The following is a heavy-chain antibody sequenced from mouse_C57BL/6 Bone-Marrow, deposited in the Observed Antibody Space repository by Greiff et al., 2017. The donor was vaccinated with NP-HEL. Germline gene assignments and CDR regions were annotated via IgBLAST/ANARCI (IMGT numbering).Heavy chain of an antibody. V-gene: IGHV1-20*01. CDR1: GYSFTGYF. Sequence: VQLQQSGPELVKPGASVKISCKASGYSFTGYFMNWVKQSHGKSLEWIGGINPNNGDTFYNQKFKGKATLTVDKSSSTAYMELRSLTSEDSAVYCCARLFSCSLDYWGQGTSVTVSA. CDR3: ARLFSCSLDY. J-gene: IGHJ4*01. CDR2: INPNNGDT.